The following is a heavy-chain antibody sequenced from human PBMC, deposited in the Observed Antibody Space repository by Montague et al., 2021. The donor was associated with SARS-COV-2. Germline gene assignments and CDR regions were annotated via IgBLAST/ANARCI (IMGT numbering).Heavy chain of an antibody. V-gene: IGHV2-70*01. CDR1: GFSLSTSGMC. Sequence: PALVKPTQTLTLTCTFSGFSLSTSGMCVSWIRQPPGKALEWLALIDWGDDKYYSTSLKTRLTISKDTSKNQVVLTMTNMDPVDTATYYCARTMDAGTYYYDSSGYYPFVYWGQGTLVTVSS. CDR2: IDWGDDK. J-gene: IGHJ4*02. D-gene: IGHD3-22*01. CDR3: ARTMDAGTYYYDSSGYYPFVY.